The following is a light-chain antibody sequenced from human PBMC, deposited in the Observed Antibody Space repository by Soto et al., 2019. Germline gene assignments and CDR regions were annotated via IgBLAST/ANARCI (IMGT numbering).Light chain of an antibody. CDR3: QQYGNSPPRT. CDR1: RRVGNDC. Sequence: EIVLTQSLGILLFSPGERAPLFCRPSRRVGNDCLAWYQQKAGQAPRLCIWGVSTRATAVPDRVSVSGSGADFTLSISRLPPEDFAVHYCQQYGNSPPRTFGQGTKVHIK. V-gene: IGKV3-20*01. CDR2: GVS. J-gene: IGKJ1*01.